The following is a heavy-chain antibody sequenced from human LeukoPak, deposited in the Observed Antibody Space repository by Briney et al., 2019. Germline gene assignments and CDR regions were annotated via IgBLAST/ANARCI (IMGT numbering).Heavy chain of an antibody. J-gene: IGHJ4*02. D-gene: IGHD3-22*01. V-gene: IGHV3-23*01. CDR3: AKGNHYYDSSGTSDY. Sequence: GGSLRLSCAASGFTFSSYAMSWVRQAPGKGLEWVSAISGSGGCTYYADSVKGRFTISRDNSKNTLYLQMNSLRAEDTAVYYCAKGNHYYDSSGTSDYWGQGTLVTVSS. CDR2: ISGSGGCT. CDR1: GFTFSSYA.